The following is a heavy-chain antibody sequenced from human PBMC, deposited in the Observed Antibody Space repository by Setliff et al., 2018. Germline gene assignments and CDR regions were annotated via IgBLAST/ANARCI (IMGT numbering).Heavy chain of an antibody. D-gene: IGHD5-12*01. CDR1: AFTFSNAW. CDR2: IKSKTDGSEK. Sequence: PGGSLRLSCAASAFTFSNAWMSWVRQAPGKGLEWVGRIKSKTDGSEKFYVDSVKGRFTISRDNAKNSLYLQMNSLRAEDTAVYYCARARGGYDFDYWGQGTLVTVSS. V-gene: IGHV3-7*01. CDR3: ARARGGYDFDY. J-gene: IGHJ4*02.